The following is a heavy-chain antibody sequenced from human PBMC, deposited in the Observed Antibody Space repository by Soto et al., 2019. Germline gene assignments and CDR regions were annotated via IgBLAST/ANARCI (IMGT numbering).Heavy chain of an antibody. CDR2: IYYIGST. V-gene: IGHV4-39*01. CDR3: ARPGNYYDRRGRADFDI. J-gene: IGHJ3*02. Sequence: SETLSLTCTVSGGSISSRICYWGWIRHPPGKGLEWIGSIYYIGSTYYNPSLKSRVTISVDTSKNQFSLKLSSVTAADTAVYYCARPGNYYDRRGRADFDIWGQGTMVTV. D-gene: IGHD3-22*01. CDR1: GGSISSRICY.